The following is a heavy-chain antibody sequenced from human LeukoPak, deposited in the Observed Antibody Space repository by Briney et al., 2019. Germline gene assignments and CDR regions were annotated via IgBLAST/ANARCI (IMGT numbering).Heavy chain of an antibody. D-gene: IGHD3-10*01. CDR2: INHSGST. J-gene: IGHJ4*02. CDR1: GGSISSSSYY. V-gene: IGHV4-39*07. CDR3: ARERYGFGELLYKPGYFDY. Sequence: SETLSLTCTVSGGSISSSSYYWGWIRQPPGKGLEWIGEINHSGSTNYNPSLKSRVTISVDTSKNQFSLKLSSVTAADTAVYYCARERYGFGELLYKPGYFDYWGQGTLVTVSS.